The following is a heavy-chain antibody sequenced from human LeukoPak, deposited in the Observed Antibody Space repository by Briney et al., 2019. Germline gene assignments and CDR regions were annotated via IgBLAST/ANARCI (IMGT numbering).Heavy chain of an antibody. CDR3: ARGVETYYYYYYMDV. D-gene: IGHD5-24*01. Sequence: ASVKVSCKASGYTFTSYGISWVRQAPGQGLEWMGWISAYNGNTTYAQKLQGRVTMTTDTSPSTAYMELRSLRSDDTAVYYCARGVETYYYYYYMDVWGKGTTVTVSS. CDR1: GYTFTSYG. CDR2: ISAYNGNT. V-gene: IGHV1-18*01. J-gene: IGHJ6*03.